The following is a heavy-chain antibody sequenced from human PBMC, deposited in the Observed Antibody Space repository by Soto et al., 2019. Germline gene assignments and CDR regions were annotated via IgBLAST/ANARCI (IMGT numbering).Heavy chain of an antibody. V-gene: IGHV1-24*01. Sequence: APATDPSNLSGYTLTEVSMHWVREAPGKGLEWMGGFDPEDGETIYDQKFQGRVTMTEDTSTDTAYMELSSLRSEDTAVYYCATALAAAGSQDYWGQGTLVTVSS. J-gene: IGHJ4*02. D-gene: IGHD6-13*01. CDR1: GYTLTEVS. CDR2: FDPEDGET. CDR3: ATALAAAGSQDY.